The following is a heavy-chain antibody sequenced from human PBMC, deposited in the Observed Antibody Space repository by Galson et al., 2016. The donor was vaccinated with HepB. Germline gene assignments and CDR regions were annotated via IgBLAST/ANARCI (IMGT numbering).Heavy chain of an antibody. CDR3: ARVWEPTDYIDS. CDR2: SYYGGRT. D-gene: IGHD1-14*01. Sequence: SETLSLTCTVSGVSIDSFRYYWVWVRQPPGKGLEWLASSYYGGRTYYNPSLKSRVTISADTSQNQFSLEMTSVTAADTAVYHCARVWEPTDYIDSWGQGTLVTVSS. J-gene: IGHJ4*02. V-gene: IGHV4-39*01. CDR1: GVSIDSFRYY.